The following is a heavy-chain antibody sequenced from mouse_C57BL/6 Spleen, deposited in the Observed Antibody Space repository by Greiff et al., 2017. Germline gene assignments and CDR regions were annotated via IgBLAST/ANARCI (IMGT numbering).Heavy chain of an antibody. CDR1: GYTFTSYW. CDR2: IDPSDSYT. J-gene: IGHJ3*01. Sequence: QVQLKQPGAELVMPGASVKLSCKASGYTFTSYWMHWVKQRPGQGLEWIGEIDPSDSYTNYNQKFKGKSTLTVDKSSSTAYMQLSSLTSEDSAVYYCARSEWDSAYWGQGTLVTVSA. V-gene: IGHV1-69*01. D-gene: IGHD4-1*01. CDR3: ARSEWDSAY.